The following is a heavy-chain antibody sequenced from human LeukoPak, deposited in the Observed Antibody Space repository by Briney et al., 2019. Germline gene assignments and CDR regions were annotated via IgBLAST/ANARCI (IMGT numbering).Heavy chain of an antibody. D-gene: IGHD1-20*01. V-gene: IGHV1-69*04. Sequence: SVKVSCKASGGTFSSYTISWVRQAPGQGLEWMGRIIPILGIANYAQKFQGRVTITADKSTSTVYMELSSLRSEDTAVYYCAREDNWRSLGYWGQGTLVTVSS. J-gene: IGHJ4*02. CDR1: GGTFSSYT. CDR2: IIPILGIA. CDR3: AREDNWRSLGY.